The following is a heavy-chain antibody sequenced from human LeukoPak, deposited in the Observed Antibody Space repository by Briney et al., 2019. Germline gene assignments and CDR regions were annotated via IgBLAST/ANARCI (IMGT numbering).Heavy chain of an antibody. D-gene: IGHD3-10*01. CDR2: ISSSGSTI. V-gene: IGHV3-11*01. J-gene: IGHJ5*02. CDR1: GFTFSDYY. CDR3: ARLLWFGESNWFDP. Sequence: GGSLRLPCAASGFTFSDYYMSWIRQAPGKGLEWVSYISSSGSTIYYADSVKGRFTISRDNAKNSLYLQMNSLRAEDTAVYYCARLLWFGESNWFDPWGQGTLVTVSS.